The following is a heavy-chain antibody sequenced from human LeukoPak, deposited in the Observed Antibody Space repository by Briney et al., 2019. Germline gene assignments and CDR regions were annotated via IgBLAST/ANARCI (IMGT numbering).Heavy chain of an antibody. CDR3: ARGNTYYYGSGSWPRPLDY. D-gene: IGHD3-10*01. CDR2: ISAYNGNT. V-gene: IGHV1-18*01. Sequence: ASVKVSCKASGYTFTSYGISWVRQAPGQELEWMGWISAYNGNTNYAQKLQGRVTMTTDTSTSTAYMELRSLGSDDTAVYYCARGNTYYYGSGSWPRPLDYWGQGTLVTVSS. J-gene: IGHJ4*02. CDR1: GYTFTSYG.